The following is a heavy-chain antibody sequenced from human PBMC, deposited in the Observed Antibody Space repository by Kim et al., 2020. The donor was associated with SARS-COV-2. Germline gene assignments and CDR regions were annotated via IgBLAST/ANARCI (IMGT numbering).Heavy chain of an antibody. CDR1: GFTFSSYG. D-gene: IGHD3-10*01. Sequence: GGSLRLSCAASGFTFSSYGMHWVRQAPGKGLEWVAVISYDGSNKYYADSVKGRFTISRDNSKNTLYLQMNSLRAEDTAVYYCAKDRALASPQYYYGMDVWGQGTTVTVSS. CDR2: ISYDGSNK. CDR3: AKDRALASPQYYYGMDV. J-gene: IGHJ6*02. V-gene: IGHV3-30*18.